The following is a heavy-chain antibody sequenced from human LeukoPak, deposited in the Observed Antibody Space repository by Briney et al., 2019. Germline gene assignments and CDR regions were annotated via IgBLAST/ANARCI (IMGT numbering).Heavy chain of an antibody. V-gene: IGHV3-23*01. D-gene: IGHD2-21*01. CDR1: GFTFSSYA. Sequence: GGSLRLSCEGSGFTFSSYAMSWVCQAPGKGLEWVSVISGSGDSAFYADSVKGQFTISRDNSKNTLYLQMNSLKTEDTAVYYCTTDLDPEFPVDYWGQGTLVTVSS. CDR2: ISGSGDSA. CDR3: TTDLDPEFPVDY. J-gene: IGHJ4*02.